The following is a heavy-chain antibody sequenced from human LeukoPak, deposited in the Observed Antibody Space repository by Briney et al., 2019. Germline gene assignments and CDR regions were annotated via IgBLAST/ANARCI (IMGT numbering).Heavy chain of an antibody. CDR3: AKDLAEMATIIDY. V-gene: IGHV3-64*04. Sequence: GGSLRLSCSASGFTFTSYAMHWVRQAPGKGLEHVSGISSLNGDSTYYAESVKGRFTISRDNSKNTLYLQMNSLRAEDTAVYYCAKDLAEMATIIDYWGQGTLVTVSS. CDR2: ISSLNGDST. J-gene: IGHJ4*02. D-gene: IGHD5-24*01. CDR1: GFTFTSYA.